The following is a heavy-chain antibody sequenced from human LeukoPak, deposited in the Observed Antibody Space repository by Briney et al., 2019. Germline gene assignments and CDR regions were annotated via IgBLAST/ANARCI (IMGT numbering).Heavy chain of an antibody. CDR2: IYYSGST. D-gene: IGHD6-19*01. Sequence: SGTLSLTCTVSGGSISSYYWSWIRQPPGKGLEWIGYIYYSGSTNYNPSLKSRVTISVDTSKNQFSLKLSSVTAADTAVYYCAREGRGFGWSRYFDYWGQGTLVTVSS. CDR3: AREGRGFGWSRYFDY. J-gene: IGHJ4*02. CDR1: GGSISSYY. V-gene: IGHV4-59*01.